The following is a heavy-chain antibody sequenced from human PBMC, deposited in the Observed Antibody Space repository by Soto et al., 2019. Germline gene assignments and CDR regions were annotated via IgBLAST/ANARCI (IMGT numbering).Heavy chain of an antibody. V-gene: IGHV1-69*13. D-gene: IGHD2-15*01. J-gene: IGHJ5*02. Sequence: ASVKVSCKASGGTFSSYAISWVRQAPGQGLEWMGGIIPIFGTANYAQKFQGRVTITADESTSTAYMELSSLRSEDTAVYYCARVYCSGGSCYYNSLAKGPYNWFDPWGQGTLVTVSS. CDR3: ARVYCSGGSCYYNSLAKGPYNWFDP. CDR1: GGTFSSYA. CDR2: IIPIFGTA.